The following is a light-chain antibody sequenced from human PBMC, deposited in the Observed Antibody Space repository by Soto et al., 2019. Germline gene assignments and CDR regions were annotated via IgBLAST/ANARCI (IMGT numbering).Light chain of an antibody. CDR2: RSN. Sequence: QLVLTQPPSASGTPGQRVTISCSGSNSNIGGNYVYWYQQLPGTAPKLLIYRSNQRPSGVPDRISGSKSGTSASLAISGLRSEDEADYYCATWDDSLSGVVFGGGTKLTVL. CDR1: NSNIGGNY. V-gene: IGLV1-47*01. CDR3: ATWDDSLSGVV. J-gene: IGLJ2*01.